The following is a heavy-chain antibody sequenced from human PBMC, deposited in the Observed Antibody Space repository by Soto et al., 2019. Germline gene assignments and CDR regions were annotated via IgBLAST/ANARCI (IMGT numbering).Heavy chain of an antibody. CDR1: GFTFSSYW. CDR2: IKQDGSEK. V-gene: IGHV3-7*01. D-gene: IGHD3-10*01. CDR3: ARDLNTMVRGVIIKNYYYYGMDV. Sequence: LRLSCAASGFTFSSYWMSWVRQAPGKGLEWVANIKQDGSEKYYVDSVKGRFTISRDNAKNSLYLQMNSLRAEDTAVYYCARDLNTMVRGVIIKNYYYYGMDVWGQGTTVTVSS. J-gene: IGHJ6*02.